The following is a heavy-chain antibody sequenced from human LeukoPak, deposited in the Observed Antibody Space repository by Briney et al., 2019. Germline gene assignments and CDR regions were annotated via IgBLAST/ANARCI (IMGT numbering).Heavy chain of an antibody. CDR3: ARDRGCSGGSCYSRANWFDP. V-gene: IGHV4-31*03. D-gene: IGHD2-15*01. Sequence: PSETLSLTCTVSGGSISSGGYYWSWIRQHPGKGLEWIGYIYYSGSTYYNPSLKSRVTISVDTSKNQFSLKLSSVTAADTAVYYCARDRGCSGGSCYSRANWFDPWGQGTLVTVSS. J-gene: IGHJ5*02. CDR2: IYYSGST. CDR1: GGSISSGGYY.